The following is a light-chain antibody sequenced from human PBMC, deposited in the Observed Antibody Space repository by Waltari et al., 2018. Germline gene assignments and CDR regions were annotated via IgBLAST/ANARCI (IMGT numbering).Light chain of an antibody. CDR2: YAS. J-gene: IGKJ3*01. CDR3: QQYYSTPTPNT. V-gene: IGKV1D-43*01. Sequence: AIRMTQSPFSLSASVGDRVTITCWASQGISSYLAWYQQKPAKAPKLFIYYASSWQSGVPSRFSGSGSGTDYTLTISSLQPEDFATYYCQQYYSTPTPNTFGPGTKVDIK. CDR1: QGISSY.